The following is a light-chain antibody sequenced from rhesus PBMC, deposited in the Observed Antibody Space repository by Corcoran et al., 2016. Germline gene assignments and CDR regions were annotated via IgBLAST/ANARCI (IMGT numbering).Light chain of an antibody. V-gene: IGKV1-28*03. Sequence: DIQMTQSPSSLSASVGDTVTITCRASQGISSYLNWFQQKPGKAPKLLIYAASSLQSGVPSRFSGSGSGTDFTLTISSLQPEAFAAYYCQQHNSHPWTFGQGTKVEIK. CDR1: QGISSY. CDR3: QQHNSHPWT. CDR2: AAS. J-gene: IGKJ1*01.